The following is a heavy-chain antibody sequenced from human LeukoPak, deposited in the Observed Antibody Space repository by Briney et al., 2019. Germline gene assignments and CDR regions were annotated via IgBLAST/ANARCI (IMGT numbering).Heavy chain of an antibody. V-gene: IGHV1-18*01. D-gene: IGHD2-15*01. CDR2: ISAYNGNT. CDR3: ARARYCSGGSCSFDY. CDR1: GYTFTSYG. Sequence: ASVKVSCKASGYTFTSYGISWVRQAPGQGLEWMGWISAYNGNTNYAQKLQGRVTMTTDTSTSTAYMELRSLRSGDTAVYYCARARYCSGGSCSFDYWGQGTLVTVSS. J-gene: IGHJ4*02.